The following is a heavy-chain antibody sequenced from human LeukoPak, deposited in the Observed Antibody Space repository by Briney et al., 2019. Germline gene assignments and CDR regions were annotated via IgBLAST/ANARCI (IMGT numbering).Heavy chain of an antibody. J-gene: IGHJ4*02. CDR2: IKQDGSEK. D-gene: IGHD1-20*01. V-gene: IGHV3-7*01. CDR1: GYSFSDYW. Sequence: PGGSLRLSCAASGYSFSDYWMSWVRQAPGKGLEWVANIKQDGSEKQYVDSVKGRFTISRDNAKNSLYLQMNSLRGEDTAVYYCATWTGITPYWGQGTLVTVSS. CDR3: ATWTGITPY.